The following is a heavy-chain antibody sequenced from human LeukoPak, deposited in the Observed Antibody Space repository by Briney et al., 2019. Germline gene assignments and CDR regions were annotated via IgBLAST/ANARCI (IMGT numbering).Heavy chain of an antibody. V-gene: IGHV3-74*01. Sequence: GGSLRLSCAASGFTFTNYWMHWVRQAPGMGLVWVSRLPPDELGIIYADSVKGRFTVSRDNAKNTVYLQMNNLRVDDTAVYYCVGTIASRGSEYWGQGALVTVSS. CDR2: LPPDELGI. CDR3: VGTIASRGSEY. J-gene: IGHJ4*02. D-gene: IGHD6-6*01. CDR1: GFTFTNYW.